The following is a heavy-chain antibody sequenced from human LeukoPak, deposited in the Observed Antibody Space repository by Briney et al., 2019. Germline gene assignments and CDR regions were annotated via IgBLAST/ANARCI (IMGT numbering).Heavy chain of an antibody. CDR3: ARVSDSSGNFDY. J-gene: IGHJ4*02. V-gene: IGHV1-69*02. CDR1: GGTFSSYT. D-gene: IGHD3-22*01. CDR2: IIPILGIA. Sequence: SVKVSCKASGGTFSSYTISWVRQAPGQGLEWMGRIIPILGIANYAQKFQGRVTITADKSTSTANMELSSLRSEDTAVYYCARVSDSSGNFDYWGQGTLVTVSS.